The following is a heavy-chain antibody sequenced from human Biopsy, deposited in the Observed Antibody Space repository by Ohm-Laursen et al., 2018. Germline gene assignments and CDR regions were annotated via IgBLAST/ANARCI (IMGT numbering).Heavy chain of an antibody. CDR3: ARGMRSSGWPYFDP. Sequence: SDTLSLTCSVSGGSVSSSNYYWNWIRQTPGKGLEWIGFIYNTERTNYNPSLKSRVTISLDTSKNQFSLKLSSVTAADTAIYYCARGMRSSGWPYFDPWGQGTLVTVSS. V-gene: IGHV4-61*01. D-gene: IGHD6-19*01. CDR2: IYNTERT. J-gene: IGHJ4*02. CDR1: GGSVSSSNYY.